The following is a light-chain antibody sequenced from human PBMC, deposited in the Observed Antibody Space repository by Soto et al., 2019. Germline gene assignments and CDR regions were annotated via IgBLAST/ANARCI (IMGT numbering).Light chain of an antibody. CDR3: QQYNSYST. J-gene: IGKJ1*01. CDR2: AAS. Sequence: DIQMTQSPSSLSASVGDRVTITCRASQAIRDHLGWYQQKPGKAPKRLIYAASSLQSGVPSRFSGSGSGTEFTLTISSLQPDDFATYYCQQYNSYSTFGQGTKVDIK. V-gene: IGKV1-17*01. CDR1: QAIRDH.